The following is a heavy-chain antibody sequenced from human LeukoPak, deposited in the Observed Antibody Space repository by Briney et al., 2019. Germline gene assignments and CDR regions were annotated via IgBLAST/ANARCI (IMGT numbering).Heavy chain of an antibody. J-gene: IGHJ4*02. CDR1: GGSFSGYY. D-gene: IGHD3-16*01. Sequence: SETLSLTFAVYGGSFSGYYWSWIRQPPGKGLEWIGQINHSGSTSYSPSLKSRVTISADTSRNQFSLKLSSVTAADTAVYYCAKWGQGNYFDYWGQGTLVTVSS. CDR3: AKWGQGNYFDY. V-gene: IGHV4-34*01. CDR2: INHSGST.